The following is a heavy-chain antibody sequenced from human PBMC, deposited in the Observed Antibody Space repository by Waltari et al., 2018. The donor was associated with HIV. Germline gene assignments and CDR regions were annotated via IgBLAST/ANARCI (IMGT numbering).Heavy chain of an antibody. V-gene: IGHV4-59*01. D-gene: IGHD3-3*01. CDR2: IHYTGST. CDR1: GDSISSYY. J-gene: IGHJ5*02. Sequence: QVQLQESGPGLVKPSETLSLTCTVSGDSISSYYWNWIRQPPGKGLEWIGYIHYTGSTKYNPSLKSRVSTSVDTSKNQFFLRLSSVTAADTALYYCARANTLFGVLGWFDPWGQGTLVTVSA. CDR3: ARANTLFGVLGWFDP.